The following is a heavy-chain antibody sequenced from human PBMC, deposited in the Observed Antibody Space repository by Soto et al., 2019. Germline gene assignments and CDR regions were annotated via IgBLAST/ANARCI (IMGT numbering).Heavy chain of an antibody. CDR1: GYTFTSYD. CDR2: MNPNSGNT. J-gene: IGHJ5*02. D-gene: IGHD6-13*01. Sequence: EASVKVSCKASGYTFTSYDINWVRQATGQGXEWMGWMNPNSGNTGYAQKFQGRVTMTRNTSISTAYMELSSLRSEDTAVYYCARGRGEYSSSWYRRGDWFDPWGQGTLVTVSS. V-gene: IGHV1-8*01. CDR3: ARGRGEYSSSWYRRGDWFDP.